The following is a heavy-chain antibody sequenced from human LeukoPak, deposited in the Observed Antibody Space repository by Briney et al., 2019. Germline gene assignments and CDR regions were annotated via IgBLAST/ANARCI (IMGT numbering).Heavy chain of an antibody. Sequence: GGSLRLSCAASGFTVSSNYMNWVRQAPGKGLEWVSIIYSDGDTYYTDSVKGRFTISRDNSKNTLYLQMNSLRAEDTAVYYCARGPYSSNWYVDYWGQGTLVTVAS. CDR1: GFTVSSNY. CDR3: ARGPYSSNWYVDY. J-gene: IGHJ4*02. V-gene: IGHV3-66*01. CDR2: IYSDGDT. D-gene: IGHD6-13*01.